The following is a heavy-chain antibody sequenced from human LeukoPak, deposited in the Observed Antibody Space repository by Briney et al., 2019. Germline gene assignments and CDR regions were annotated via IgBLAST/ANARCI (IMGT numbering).Heavy chain of an antibody. V-gene: IGHV3-23*01. D-gene: IGHD1-7*01. CDR3: AKAQGVWTNWNSYSFDY. Sequence: PGGSLRLSCAASGFTFSNSAMSWVRQAPGKGLEWVSTLSGSGITTYYADSVKGRFTISRDNSKNTLYLQMNSLRAEDTAVYYCAKAQGVWTNWNSYSFDYWGQGTLVTVSS. CDR2: LSGSGITT. J-gene: IGHJ4*02. CDR1: GFTFSNSA.